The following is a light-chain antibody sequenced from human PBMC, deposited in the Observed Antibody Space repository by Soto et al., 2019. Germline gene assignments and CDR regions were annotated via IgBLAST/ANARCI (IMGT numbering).Light chain of an antibody. CDR3: QSYDSSLNAVV. CDR2: ANN. V-gene: IGLV1-40*01. J-gene: IGLJ2*01. CDR1: SSNIGAGYD. Sequence: QLVLTQPPSVSGAPGQRVTISCTGSSSNIGAGYDVHWYQQLPGTAPKLLIYANNNRPSGVPDRFSGSKSGTSASLAITGLQAEDEADYYCQSYDSSLNAVVFGGGTKLTVL.